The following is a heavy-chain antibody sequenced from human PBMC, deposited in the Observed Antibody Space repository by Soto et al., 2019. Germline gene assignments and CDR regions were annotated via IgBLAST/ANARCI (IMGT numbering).Heavy chain of an antibody. CDR3: ARDSSTGYYLSVFDY. D-gene: IGHD3-9*01. Sequence: AGGSLRLSCAASGFTFSNYNMNWVRQAPGKGLEWVASISTRSHYIYYADSLKGRFTISRDNAKNSVDLQISSLRAEDTAVYYCARDSSTGYYLSVFDYCGQGTLVTVSS. CDR1: GFTFSNYN. CDR2: ISTRSHYI. J-gene: IGHJ4*02. V-gene: IGHV3-21*01.